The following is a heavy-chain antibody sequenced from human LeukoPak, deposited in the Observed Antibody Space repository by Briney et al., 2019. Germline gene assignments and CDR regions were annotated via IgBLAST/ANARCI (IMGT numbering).Heavy chain of an antibody. V-gene: IGHV4-4*07. CDR2: IYTSGST. Sequence: SETLSLTCTVSGGSISSYDWSWIRQPAGKGLEWSGRIYTSGSTNYHPSLKSRVTMSVDTSKNQFSLKLSSVTATDTAVYDCARDPPSSGWEGYYQHWGQGTLVTASS. J-gene: IGHJ1*01. CDR1: GGSISSYD. CDR3: ARDPPSSGWEGYYQH. D-gene: IGHD6-19*01.